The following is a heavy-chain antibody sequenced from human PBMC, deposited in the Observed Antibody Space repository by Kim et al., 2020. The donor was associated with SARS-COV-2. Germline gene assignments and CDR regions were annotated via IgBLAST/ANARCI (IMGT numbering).Heavy chain of an antibody. J-gene: IGHJ3*02. CDR3: ASGPPPWFVTDAFDI. V-gene: IGHV4-39*01. CDR1: GGSISSSSYY. CDR2: IYYSGST. Sequence: SETLSLTCTVSGGSISSSSYYWGWIRQPPGKGLEWIGSIYYSGSTYYNPSLKSRVTISVDTSKNQFSLKLSSVTAADTAVYYCASGPPPWFVTDAFDIWGQETMVTVSS. D-gene: IGHD3-10*01.